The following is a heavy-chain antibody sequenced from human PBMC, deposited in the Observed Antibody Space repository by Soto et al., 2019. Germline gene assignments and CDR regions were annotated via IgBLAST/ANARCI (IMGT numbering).Heavy chain of an antibody. D-gene: IGHD6-13*01. J-gene: IGHJ4*02. V-gene: IGHV1-69*02. CDR1: GGTFSIYT. CDR2: VLPLLDIT. CDR3: ARDRDNSNWPNFGS. Sequence: QVQLVQSGSEVKKPGSSVRVSCKTSGGTFSIYTISWVRQAPGQGLEWMGRVLPLLDITSYSQRFQGRVTLAADRSTTTAYMELSSLRSEDTAVYYCARDRDNSNWPNFGSWVQGTLGTVSS.